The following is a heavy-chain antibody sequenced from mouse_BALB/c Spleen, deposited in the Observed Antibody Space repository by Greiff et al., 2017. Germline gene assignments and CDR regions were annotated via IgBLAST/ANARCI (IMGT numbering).Heavy chain of an antibody. Sequence: VQLQQPGAELVRPGASVKLSCKASGYTFTSYYMHWVKQRPEQGLEWIGWIDPENGDTEYAPKFQGKATMTADTSSNTAYLQLSSLTSEDTAVYYCNCFDYWGQGTTLTVSS. CDR3: NCFDY. CDR1: GYTFTSYY. J-gene: IGHJ2*01. CDR2: IDPENGDT. V-gene: IGHV14-4*02.